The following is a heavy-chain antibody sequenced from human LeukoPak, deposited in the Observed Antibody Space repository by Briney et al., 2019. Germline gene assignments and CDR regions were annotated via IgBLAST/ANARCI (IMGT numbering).Heavy chain of an antibody. CDR1: GFTFSSYD. CDR2: IGTAGDT. V-gene: IGHV3-13*04. CDR3: AREPGVHAFDI. J-gene: IGHJ3*02. Sequence: GGSLRLSCAASGFTFSSYDMHWVRQATGKGLEWVSAIGTAGDTYYPGSVKGRFTISRENAKNSLYLQMNSLRAGDTAVYYCAREPGVHAFDIWGQGTMVTVSS. D-gene: IGHD7-27*01.